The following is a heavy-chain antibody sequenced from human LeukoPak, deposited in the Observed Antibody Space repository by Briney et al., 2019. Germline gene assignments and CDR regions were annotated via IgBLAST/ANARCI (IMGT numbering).Heavy chain of an antibody. Sequence: SETLSLTCTVSGGSISSSSYYWGWIRQPPGKGLEWIGSIYYSGSTYYNPSLKSRVTISVDTSKNQFSLKLSSVTAADTAVYYCAREGAPYYDSSGYYYAFDYWGQGTLVTVSS. CDR2: IYYSGST. V-gene: IGHV4-39*02. CDR3: AREGAPYYDSSGYYYAFDY. D-gene: IGHD3-22*01. CDR1: GGSISSSSYY. J-gene: IGHJ4*02.